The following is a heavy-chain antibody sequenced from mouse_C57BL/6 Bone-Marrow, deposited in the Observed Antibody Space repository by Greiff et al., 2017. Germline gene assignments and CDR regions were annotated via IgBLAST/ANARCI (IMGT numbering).Heavy chain of an antibody. CDR1: GYTFTSYW. J-gene: IGHJ2*01. CDR3: TRSWGLGRGAFDY. Sequence: VQLQQSGTVLARPGASVQMSCKTSGYTFTSYWMHWVKQRPGQGLEWIGAIYPGNSDTSYNQKFKGKAKLTAVTSASTAYMELSSLTNEDSAVYYCTRSWGLGRGAFDYWGQGTTLTVSS. CDR2: IYPGNSDT. V-gene: IGHV1-5*01. D-gene: IGHD4-1*01.